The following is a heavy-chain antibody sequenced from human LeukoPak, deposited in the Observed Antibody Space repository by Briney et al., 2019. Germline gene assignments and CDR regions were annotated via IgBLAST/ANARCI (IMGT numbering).Heavy chain of an antibody. CDR1: GFIFSDYW. J-gene: IGHJ4*02. V-gene: IGHV3-69-1*01. D-gene: IGHD5-12*01. CDR2: ISGSGGST. Sequence: MSGGSLRLSCAASGFIFSDYWIHWVRHAPGKGLEWVSAISGSGGSTYYADSVKGRFTISRDNAKNSLYLQMNSLRAEDTAVYYCARVRGGYAPDYWGQGTRVTVSS. CDR3: ARVRGGYAPDY.